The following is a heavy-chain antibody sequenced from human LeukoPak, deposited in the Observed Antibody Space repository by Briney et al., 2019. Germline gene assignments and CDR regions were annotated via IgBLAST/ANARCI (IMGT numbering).Heavy chain of an antibody. CDR3: ARQVTYTKADWYFDL. J-gene: IGHJ2*01. CDR1: GYSFTSYW. CDR2: IYPGDSDT. D-gene: IGHD2-15*01. Sequence: GESLKISCKGSGYSFTSYWIGWVRQMPGKGLEWMGIIYPGDSDTRYSPSFQGQVTISADKSISTAQLQWSSLKASDTAMYYCARQVTYTKADWYFDLWGRGTLVTVSS. V-gene: IGHV5-51*01.